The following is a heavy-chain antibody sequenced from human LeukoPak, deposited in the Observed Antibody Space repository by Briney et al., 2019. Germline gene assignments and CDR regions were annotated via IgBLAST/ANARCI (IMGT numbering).Heavy chain of an antibody. J-gene: IGHJ4*02. CDR3: ARETIPEGLDY. CDR1: GGFISSGSYY. D-gene: IGHD3-3*01. Sequence: PSETLSLTCTVSGGFISSGSYYWSWIRQPAGKGLEWIGRIYTSGSTNYNPSLKSRVTISVDTSKNQFSLKLSSVTAADTAVYYCARETIPEGLDYWGQGTLVTVSS. CDR2: IYTSGST. V-gene: IGHV4-61*02.